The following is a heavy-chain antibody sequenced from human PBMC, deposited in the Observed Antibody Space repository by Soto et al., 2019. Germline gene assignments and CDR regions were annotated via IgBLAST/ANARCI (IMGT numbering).Heavy chain of an antibody. CDR2: IKKDGSVK. CDR3: AGGSRWVIDY. Sequence: EVQLVESGGGLVQPGGSLRLSCAASGFSFSSYWMNWVRQAPGKGLEWVAIIKKDGSVKYYVDSVKGRFTISRDNAKNSFYLQRNGPRAEDTALYYCAGGSRWVIDYWGRGTMVTVSS. D-gene: IGHD6-19*01. V-gene: IGHV3-7*03. CDR1: GFSFSSYW. J-gene: IGHJ4*02.